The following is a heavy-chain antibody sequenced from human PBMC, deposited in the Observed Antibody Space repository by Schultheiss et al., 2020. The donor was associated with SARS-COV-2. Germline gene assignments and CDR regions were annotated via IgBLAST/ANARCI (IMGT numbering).Heavy chain of an antibody. CDR2: INHSGST. J-gene: IGHJ4*02. Sequence: SETLSLTCAVYGGSFSGYYWSWIRQPPGKGLEWIGEINHSGSTNYNPSLKSRVTISVDTSKNQFSLKLSSVTAADTAVYYCARDSFAGQPDYWGQGTLVTVSS. CDR1: GGSFSGYY. CDR3: ARDSFAGQPDY. D-gene: IGHD1-14*01. V-gene: IGHV4-34*01.